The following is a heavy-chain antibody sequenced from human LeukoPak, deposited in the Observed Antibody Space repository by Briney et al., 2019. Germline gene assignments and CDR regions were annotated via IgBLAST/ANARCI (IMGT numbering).Heavy chain of an antibody. CDR2: IWYDGSYK. Sequence: PGGCLRLSCVASGFTFSNYGMHWVRQAPGKGLDWVAVIWYDGSYKYYADSVKGRFTISRENPKNTLYLQMNSLRAEDTGIYYCAKVVQYTASTGTGLDYWGQGTLVTVSS. V-gene: IGHV3-33*06. CDR1: GFTFSNYG. D-gene: IGHD6-13*01. J-gene: IGHJ4*02. CDR3: AKVVQYTASTGTGLDY.